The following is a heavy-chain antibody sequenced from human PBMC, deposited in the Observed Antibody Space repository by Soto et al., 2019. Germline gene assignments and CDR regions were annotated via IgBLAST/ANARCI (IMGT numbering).Heavy chain of an antibody. D-gene: IGHD5-18*01. CDR3: ARGRGYSYGYYYYGMDV. V-gene: IGHV4-34*01. J-gene: IGHJ6*02. Sequence: QVQLQQWGAGLLKPSETLSLTCAVYGGSFSGYYWSWIRQPPGKGLEWIGEINHSGSTNYNPSLKSRVTISVDTSKNQFSLKLSSVTAADTAVYYCARGRGYSYGYYYYGMDVWGQGTTVTVSS. CDR2: INHSGST. CDR1: GGSFSGYY.